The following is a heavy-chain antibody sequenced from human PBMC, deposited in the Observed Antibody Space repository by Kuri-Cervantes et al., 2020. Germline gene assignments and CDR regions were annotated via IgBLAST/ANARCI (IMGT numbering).Heavy chain of an antibody. CDR3: ATEGYCSGGSCNY. Sequence: SQTLSLTCAVYGGSFCGYYWSWIRQPPGKGLEWIGEINHSGSTNYNASLKSRVTISVDTSKNQFSLKLSSVTAADTAVYYCATEGYCSGGSCNYWGQGTLVTVSS. CDR1: GGSFCGYY. V-gene: IGHV4-34*01. D-gene: IGHD2-15*01. CDR2: INHSGST. J-gene: IGHJ4*02.